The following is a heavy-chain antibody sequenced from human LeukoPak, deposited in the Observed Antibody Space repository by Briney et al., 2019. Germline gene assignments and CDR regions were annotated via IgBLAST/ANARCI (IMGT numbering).Heavy chain of an antibody. Sequence: ASVKVSCKASGYTFTSYDISWVRQAPGQGLEWMGWISAYNGNTNYAHNLQGRVTMTTDTSTSTAYMELRSLRSDGTAVYYCARERVVGATGDFGYWGQGTLVTVSS. CDR3: ARERVVGATGDFGY. CDR2: ISAYNGNT. V-gene: IGHV1-18*01. D-gene: IGHD1-26*01. CDR1: GYTFTSYD. J-gene: IGHJ4*02.